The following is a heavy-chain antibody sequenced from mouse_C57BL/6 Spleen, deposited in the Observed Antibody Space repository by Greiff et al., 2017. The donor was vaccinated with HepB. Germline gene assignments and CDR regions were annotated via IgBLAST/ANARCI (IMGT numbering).Heavy chain of an antibody. CDR2: IGPGSGST. D-gene: IGHD1-1*01. V-gene: IGHV1-77*01. Sequence: QVQLQQSGAELVKPGASVKISCKASGYTFTDYDINWVKQRPGQGLEWIGKIGPGSGSTYYNEKFKGKATLTADKSSSTAYMQLSSLTSEDSAVYFCARTIYYVSRHWSFGVWGTGTTVSVSS. CDR3: ARTIYYVSRHWSFGV. J-gene: IGHJ1*03. CDR1: GYTFTDYD.